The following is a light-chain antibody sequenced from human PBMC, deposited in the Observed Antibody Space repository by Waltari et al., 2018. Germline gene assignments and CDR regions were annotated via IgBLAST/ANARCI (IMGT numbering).Light chain of an antibody. V-gene: IGKV1-39*01. CDR1: QSISSY. Sequence: VQLTQSPSSLSASVGDRVTITCRASQSISSYLNWYPQKPGKAPKLLIYAASSLQSGVPSRFSGSGSGTDFTLTISSLQPEDFATYYCQQSYSTWTFGQGTKVEIK. CDR3: QQSYSTWT. J-gene: IGKJ1*01. CDR2: AAS.